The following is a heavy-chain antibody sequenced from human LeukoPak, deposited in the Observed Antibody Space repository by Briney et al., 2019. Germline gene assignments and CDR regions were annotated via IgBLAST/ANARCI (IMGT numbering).Heavy chain of an antibody. CDR2: ISGSGGST. CDR1: GFTFSSYA. Sequence: PGGSLRLSCAASGFTFSSYAMSWVRQAPGKGLEWVSAISGSGGSTYYADSVKGRFTISRDNSKNTLYLQMNSLKTEDTAVYYCTGNSVAGMDVWGQGTTVTVSS. J-gene: IGHJ6*02. V-gene: IGHV3-23*01. CDR3: TGNSVAGMDV. D-gene: IGHD6-19*01.